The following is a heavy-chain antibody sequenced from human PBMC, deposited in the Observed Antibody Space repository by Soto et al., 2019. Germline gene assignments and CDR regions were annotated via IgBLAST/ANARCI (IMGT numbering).Heavy chain of an antibody. V-gene: IGHV3-23*01. CDR1: GFTFSNYA. D-gene: IGHD6-13*01. CDR3: AKDQGSSWYEIDY. CDR2: ISGSGGST. J-gene: IGHJ4*02. Sequence: EVQLLESGGGLVQPGGSLRLSCAASGFTFSNYAVTWVRQAPGKGLEWVSTISGSGGSTYYADSVKGRFTISRDNSKNTLYWQMHSLRAEDTAVYYCAKDQGSSWYEIDYWGQGTLVTVSS.